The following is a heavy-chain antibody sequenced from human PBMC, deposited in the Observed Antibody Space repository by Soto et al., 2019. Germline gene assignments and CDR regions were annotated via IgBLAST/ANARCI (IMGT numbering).Heavy chain of an antibody. Sequence: GGSLRLSCAGSGFILNSYSMNWVRQAPGKGLEWVSYISSSRATIYYADSVKGRFTISRDDAKNSLYLQMNSLRDDDTAVYYCAKYISPPGVPAMFPSTRCFDSWGQGTLVTVSS. V-gene: IGHV3-48*02. CDR3: AKYISPPGVPAMFPSTRCFDS. CDR2: ISSSRATI. D-gene: IGHD2-15*01. CDR1: GFILNSYS. J-gene: IGHJ4*02.